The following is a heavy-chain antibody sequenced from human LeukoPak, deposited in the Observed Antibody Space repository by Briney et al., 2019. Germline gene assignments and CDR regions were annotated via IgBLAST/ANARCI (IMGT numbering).Heavy chain of an antibody. CDR2: ISYDGSNK. CDR1: GFTFSSYG. D-gene: IGHD5-12*01. CDR3: AKDLHGYSPQIDY. Sequence: GGSLRLSCAASGFTFSSYGMHWVRQAPGKGLEWVAIISYDGSNKYYADSVKGRFTISRDNSKNTLFLQMNSLRAEDTAVYYCAKDLHGYSPQIDYWGQGTLVTVSS. V-gene: IGHV3-30*18. J-gene: IGHJ4*02.